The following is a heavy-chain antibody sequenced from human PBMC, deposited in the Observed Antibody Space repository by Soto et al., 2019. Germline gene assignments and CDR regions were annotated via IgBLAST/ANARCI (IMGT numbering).Heavy chain of an antibody. CDR2: VHHSWGS. CDR3: ARQGFGPLHGLVDV. J-gene: IGHJ6*02. CDR1: GGSISSYY. V-gene: IGHV4-59*08. D-gene: IGHD3-10*01. Sequence: QVQLQESGPGLVKPSETLSLSCTVSGGSISSYYWSWFRQSPGKRMEWIGYVHHSWGSSYNPSLQRRVAISIDTANGQFSLKVTSVTATDTAVYYCARQGFGPLHGLVDVWGQGTTVTVSS.